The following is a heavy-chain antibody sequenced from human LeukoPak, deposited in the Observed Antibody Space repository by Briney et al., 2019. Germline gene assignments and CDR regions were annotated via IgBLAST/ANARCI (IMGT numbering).Heavy chain of an antibody. Sequence: LSLTCTVSGGSISSGGYYWSWIRQHPGKGLEWIGYIYYSGSTYYNPSLKSRVTISVDTSKNQFSLKLSSVTAADTAVYYCARVSYDFWSGYFKGHFYFDYWGQGTLVTVSS. D-gene: IGHD3-3*01. CDR3: ARVSYDFWSGYFKGHFYFDY. CDR1: GGSISSGGYY. V-gene: IGHV4-31*03. CDR2: IYYSGST. J-gene: IGHJ4*02.